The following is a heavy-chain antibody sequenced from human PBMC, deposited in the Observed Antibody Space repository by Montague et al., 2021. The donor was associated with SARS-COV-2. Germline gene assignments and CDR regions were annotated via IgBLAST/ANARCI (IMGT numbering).Heavy chain of an antibody. D-gene: IGHD3-16*02. V-gene: IGHV4-39*01. J-gene: IGHJ5*02. CDR2: VYYSGST. Sequence: SETRSLTCSVSGDSIRSSGYYWGWIRQPPGKGLDWIGTVYYSGSTNYNPSLKSRVTMPVDTSKNQFSLELRSVTAADTAVYYCARLGFVELWLNLGWFDPWGQGTLVTVSS. CDR3: ARLGFVELWLNLGWFDP. CDR1: GDSIRSSGYY.